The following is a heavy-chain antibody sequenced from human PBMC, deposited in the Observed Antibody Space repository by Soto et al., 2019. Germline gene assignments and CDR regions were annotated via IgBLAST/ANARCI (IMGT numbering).Heavy chain of an antibody. J-gene: IGHJ4*02. V-gene: IGHV3-23*01. Sequence: EVQLLESGGGLEQPGESLRLSCAASGFTFSSYAMTWVRQAPGKGLEWVSVISGSGGSSTYYADSVKGRFTISRDNSKNKLYLQMNSLRAEDTAVYYCAKEALGAAANGRSPHFDYWGQGTLVTVSS. CDR1: GFTFSSYA. CDR3: AKEALGAAANGRSPHFDY. D-gene: IGHD6-13*01. CDR2: ISGSGGSST.